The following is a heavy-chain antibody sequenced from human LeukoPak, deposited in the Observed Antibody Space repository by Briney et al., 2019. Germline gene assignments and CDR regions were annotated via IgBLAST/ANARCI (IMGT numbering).Heavy chain of an antibody. D-gene: IGHD3-3*01. V-gene: IGHV4-61*02. Sequence: PSQTLSLTCTVSGGSISSGSYYWSWIRQPAGKGLEWIGRIYTSGSTNYNPSLKSRVTISVDTSQNQFSLKLTSVTAADTAAYYCARVTIFGVVFDPWGQGTLVTVSS. CDR1: GGSISSGSYY. CDR2: IYTSGST. CDR3: ARVTIFGVVFDP. J-gene: IGHJ5*02.